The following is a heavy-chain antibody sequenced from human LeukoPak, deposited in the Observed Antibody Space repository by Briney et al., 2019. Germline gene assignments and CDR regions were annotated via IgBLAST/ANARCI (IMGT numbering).Heavy chain of an antibody. CDR2: ISGSGGST. CDR1: GFTFSSYA. Sequence: GGSLRLSCAASGFTFSSYAMSWVRQAPGKGLEWVSAISGSGGSTYYADSVKGRFTISRDNSKDTLYLQMNSLRAEDTAVYYCAKVYWNYRGFDYWGQGTLVTVSS. D-gene: IGHD1-7*01. CDR3: AKVYWNYRGFDY. V-gene: IGHV3-23*01. J-gene: IGHJ4*02.